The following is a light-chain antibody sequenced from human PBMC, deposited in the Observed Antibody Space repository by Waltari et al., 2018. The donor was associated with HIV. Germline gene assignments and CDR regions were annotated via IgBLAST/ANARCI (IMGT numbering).Light chain of an antibody. CDR2: GAS. Sequence: DIQMTQSPSTLAASVGDRVTITCRASQDIKSYLAWFQQRPGKAPKSLIYGASSLPSGVPSRFSGSGSGTQFTLTINSLQPEDFATYYCQQYKSYPWTFGQVTKVEIK. CDR3: QQYKSYPWT. J-gene: IGKJ1*01. V-gene: IGKV1-16*01. CDR1: QDIKSY.